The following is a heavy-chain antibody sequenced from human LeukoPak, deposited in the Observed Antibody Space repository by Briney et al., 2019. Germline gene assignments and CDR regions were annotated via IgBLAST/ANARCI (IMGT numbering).Heavy chain of an antibody. V-gene: IGHV3-23*01. J-gene: IGHJ4*02. D-gene: IGHD1-14*01. Sequence: SGGSLRLSCAASGFTITSYPMRWVRQAPGKGREWVSTIGTYGTPFYSNSVKGRFTISRDSPKNTLYLQMDSLRDDDTAVYYCAKGSGYYYEYWAQGTLVTVSS. CDR2: IGTYGTP. CDR3: AKGSGYYYEY. CDR1: GFTITSYP.